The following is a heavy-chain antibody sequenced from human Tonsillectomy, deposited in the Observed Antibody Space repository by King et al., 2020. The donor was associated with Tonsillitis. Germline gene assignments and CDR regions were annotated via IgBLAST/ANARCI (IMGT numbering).Heavy chain of an antibody. Sequence: IGWVRQKAGKGLEWMGIINPEDSDTRYSQSFQGQVTISADNSISTASLQWSSLKASDSAMYYCERRDGSGSYNSIDDWGQGTLVTVSS. CDR3: ERRDGSGSYNSIDD. D-gene: IGHD3-10*01. V-gene: IGHV5-51*01. J-gene: IGHJ4*02. CDR2: INPEDSDT.